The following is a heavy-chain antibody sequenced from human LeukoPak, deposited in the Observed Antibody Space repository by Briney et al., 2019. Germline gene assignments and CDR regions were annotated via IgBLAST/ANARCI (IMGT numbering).Heavy chain of an antibody. D-gene: IGHD3-10*01. V-gene: IGHV3-30*03. CDR3: AYFGESSSS. CDR2: ISYDGSNK. CDR1: GFTFSSNG. Sequence: GGSLRLSCAASGFTFSSNGMHWVRQAPGKGLEWVALISYDGSNKNYADSVKGRFTISRDNSKNTLFLNMNSLRAEDTAVYFCAYFGESSSSWGQGTLVTVSS. J-gene: IGHJ5*02.